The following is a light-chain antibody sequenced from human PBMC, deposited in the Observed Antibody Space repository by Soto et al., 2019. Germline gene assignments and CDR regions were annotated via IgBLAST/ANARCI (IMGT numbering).Light chain of an antibody. J-gene: IGKJ3*01. CDR2: GAS. V-gene: IGKV3-15*01. CDR3: QQYNNWPIT. Sequence: EIVMTQFPATLSVSPGERATLSCRASQSVSSNLAWYQQKPDQAPRLLIYGASSRATGMPARFSGSGSGTEFDLTIRSLQSEDFAVYYCQQYNNWPITFGHGTKVDIK. CDR1: QSVSSN.